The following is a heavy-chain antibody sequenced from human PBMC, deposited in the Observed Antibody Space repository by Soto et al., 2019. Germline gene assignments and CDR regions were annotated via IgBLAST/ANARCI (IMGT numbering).Heavy chain of an antibody. CDR1: GGSISSYY. V-gene: IGHV4-59*01. J-gene: IGHJ4*02. D-gene: IGHD4-17*01. Sequence: PSETLSLTCTVSGGSISSYYWSWIRQPPGKGLEWIGYIYYSGSTNYNPSLKSRVTISVDTSKNQFSLKLSSVTAADTAVYYCARESYGDFAFDYWGQGTLVTVYS. CDR3: ARESYGDFAFDY. CDR2: IYYSGST.